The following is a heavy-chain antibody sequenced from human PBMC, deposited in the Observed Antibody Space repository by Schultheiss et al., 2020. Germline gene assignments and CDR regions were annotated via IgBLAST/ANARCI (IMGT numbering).Heavy chain of an antibody. D-gene: IGHD6-6*01. CDR1: GFTFSSYW. CDR3: VVSSSSAQEYYFDY. J-gene: IGHJ4*02. V-gene: IGHV3-48*04. Sequence: GGSLRLSCAASGFTFSSYWMSWVRQAPGKGLEWVSYISSSSSTIYYADSVKGRFTISRDNAKNSLYLQMNSLRAEDTAVYYCVVSSSSAQEYYFDYWGQGTLVTVSS. CDR2: ISSSSSTI.